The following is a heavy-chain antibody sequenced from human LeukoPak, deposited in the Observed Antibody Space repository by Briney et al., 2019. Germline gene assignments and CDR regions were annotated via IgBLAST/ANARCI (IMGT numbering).Heavy chain of an antibody. CDR1: GFTFNTYW. J-gene: IGHJ4*02. V-gene: IGHV3-7*01. CDR2: IKQDGSEK. D-gene: IGHD1-26*01. CDR3: ARDKIVGATFFDY. Sequence: GGSLRLSCAASGFTFNTYWMSWVRQAPGKGLEWVANIKQDGSEKYYVDSVKGRFTISRDNAKNSLYLQMDSLSAEDTAVYYCARDKIVGATFFDYWGQGTLVTVSS.